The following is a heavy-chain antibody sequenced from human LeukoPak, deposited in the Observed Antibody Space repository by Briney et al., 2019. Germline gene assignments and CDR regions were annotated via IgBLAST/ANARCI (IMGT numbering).Heavy chain of an antibody. J-gene: IGHJ6*03. CDR3: AREEYAFNSYMDF. Sequence: PSETLSLTCTVSGASVTSTGYCWAWLRQPPGKGLEWIGSIYDNGNTYYNPPLRSRVTLSLDTSKNQFSLKLSSVTAADTAVYYCAREEYAFNSYMDFWGKGTTVTVSS. CDR2: IYDNGNT. CDR1: GASVTSTGYC. D-gene: IGHD2-2*01. V-gene: IGHV4-39*07.